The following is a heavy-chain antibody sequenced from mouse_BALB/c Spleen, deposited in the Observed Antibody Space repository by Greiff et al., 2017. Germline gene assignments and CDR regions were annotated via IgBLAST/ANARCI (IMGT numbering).Heavy chain of an antibody. V-gene: IGHV1S81*02. D-gene: IGHD4-1*01. J-gene: IGHJ3*01. CDR3: ARGTKWDGFAY. CDR1: GYTFTSYW. CDR2: INPSNGRT. Sequence: VQLQQPGAELVKPGASVKLSCKASGYTFTSYWMHWVKQRPGQGLEWIGEINPSNGRTNYNEKFKSKATLTVDKSSSTAYMQLSSLTSEDSAVYYCARGTKWDGFAYWGQGTLVTVSA.